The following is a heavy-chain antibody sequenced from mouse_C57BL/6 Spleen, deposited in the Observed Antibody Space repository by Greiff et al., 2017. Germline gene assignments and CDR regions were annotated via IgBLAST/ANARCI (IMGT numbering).Heavy chain of an antibody. J-gene: IGHJ4*01. Sequence: VQLQQPGAELVKPGASVKLSCKASGYTFTSYWMQWVKQRPGQGLEWIGEIDPSDSYTNYNQKFKGKATLTVDTSSSTAYMQLSSLTSEDSAVYYVARGGVRRGGVYYAMDYWGQGTSVTVSS. D-gene: IGHD2-14*01. CDR2: IDPSDSYT. CDR1: GYTFTSYW. CDR3: ARGGVRRGGVYYAMDY. V-gene: IGHV1-50*01.